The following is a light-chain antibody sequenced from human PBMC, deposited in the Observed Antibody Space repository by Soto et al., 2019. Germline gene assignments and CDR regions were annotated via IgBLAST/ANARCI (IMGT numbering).Light chain of an antibody. J-gene: IGLJ1*01. CDR1: SSDVGGYNY. V-gene: IGLV2-14*03. Sequence: QSALTQPASVSGSPGQSSTIFCTGTSSDVGGYNYVSWYQQHPGSAPKLMIYDVSSRPSGVSNRFSGSKSGNTASLTISGLQAEDEADYYCSSYTSSFKLAVFGSGTKVTVL. CDR2: DVS. CDR3: SSYTSSFKLAV.